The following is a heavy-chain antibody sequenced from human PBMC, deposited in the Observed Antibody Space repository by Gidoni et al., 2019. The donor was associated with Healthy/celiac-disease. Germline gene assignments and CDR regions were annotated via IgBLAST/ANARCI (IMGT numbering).Heavy chain of an antibody. Sequence: QVQLQESGTGLVKPSETLSLTRTVSGGSISSYYWSWIGQPPGKGLEWIGYLYYSGSTNYNPSLKSRVTISVDTSKNQFSLKLSSVTAADTAVYYCARDRLFDYWGQGTLVTVSS. V-gene: IGHV4-59*01. CDR1: GGSISSYY. D-gene: IGHD3-16*01. CDR2: LYYSGST. CDR3: ARDRLFDY. J-gene: IGHJ4*02.